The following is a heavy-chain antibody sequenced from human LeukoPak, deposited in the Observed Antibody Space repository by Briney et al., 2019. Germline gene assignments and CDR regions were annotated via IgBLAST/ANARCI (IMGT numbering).Heavy chain of an antibody. V-gene: IGHV3-7*03. Sequence: GGSLRLSCAASGFTFSNYCMSWVRQAPGKGLEWVANIKEDGSEKYYVDSVRGRFTISRDNAESSLYLQMNSLRAEDTAVYYCAKDLVHYWGQGTLVTVSS. CDR2: IKEDGSEK. CDR3: AKDLVHY. J-gene: IGHJ4*02. CDR1: GFTFSNYC. D-gene: IGHD2-2*01.